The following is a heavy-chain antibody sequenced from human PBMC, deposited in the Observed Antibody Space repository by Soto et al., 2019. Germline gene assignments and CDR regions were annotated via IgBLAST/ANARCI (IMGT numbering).Heavy chain of an antibody. D-gene: IGHD4-4*01. J-gene: IGHJ6*02. V-gene: IGHV3-30*18. CDR2: ISYDGSHK. Sequence: QVQLVESGGGVVQPGRSQRLSCAASGCTFSNYGIHWVRQAPGKGLVWVTVISYDGSHKYYADSVKGRFTISRDNSKNTVYLAMNSLRDEDTAVYYCAKRRGDHSNYSWGIDVWGQGTTVTVSS. CDR1: GCTFSNYG. CDR3: AKRRGDHSNYSWGIDV.